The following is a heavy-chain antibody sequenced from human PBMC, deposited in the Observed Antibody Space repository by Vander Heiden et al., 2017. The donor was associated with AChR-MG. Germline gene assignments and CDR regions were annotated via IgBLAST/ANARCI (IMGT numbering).Heavy chain of an antibody. CDR2: IYYSGST. CDR3: ARRWKQYYYDSSGYYGWFDP. Sequence: QVQLQESGPGLVKPSETLSLTCTVSGGSVSSGSYYWSWIRQPPGKGLEWIGYIYYSGSTNYNPSLKSRVTISVDTSKNQFSLKLSSVTAADTAVYYWARRWKQYYYDSSGYYGWFDPWGQGTLVTVSS. CDR1: GGSVSSGSYY. J-gene: IGHJ5*02. V-gene: IGHV4-61*01. D-gene: IGHD3-22*01.